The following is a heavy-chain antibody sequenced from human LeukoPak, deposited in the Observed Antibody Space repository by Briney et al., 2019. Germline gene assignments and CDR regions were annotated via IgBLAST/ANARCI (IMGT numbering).Heavy chain of an antibody. Sequence: SETLSLTCTVSGGSISSYYWSWIRQPAGKGLEWIGRIYTSGSTNYNPSLKSRVTMSVDTSKNQFSLKLSSVTAADTAVYYCARGKYYYDSSGSPPYNWFDPWGQGTLVTVSS. V-gene: IGHV4-4*07. D-gene: IGHD3-22*01. CDR3: ARGKYYYDSSGSPPYNWFDP. J-gene: IGHJ5*02. CDR1: GGSISSYY. CDR2: IYTSGST.